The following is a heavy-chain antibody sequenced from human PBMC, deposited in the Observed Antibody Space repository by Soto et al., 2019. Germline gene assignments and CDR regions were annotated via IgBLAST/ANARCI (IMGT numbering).Heavy chain of an antibody. D-gene: IGHD4-17*01. CDR2: ISDSGDNT. V-gene: IGHV3-23*01. J-gene: IGHJ4*02. CDR3: AKRRPAPGDYVDY. CDR1: GFIFSSYA. Sequence: EVQLLESGGGLGQPGGSLRLSCTASGFIFSSYAMSWVRQAPGKGLEWISVISDSGDNTYYADSVKGRFTISRDNSKNTLSLQMNSLRAEDTALYYCAKRRPAPGDYVDYWGQGTLVTVSS.